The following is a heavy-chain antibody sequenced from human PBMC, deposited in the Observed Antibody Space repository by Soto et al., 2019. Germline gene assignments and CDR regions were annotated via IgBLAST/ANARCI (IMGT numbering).Heavy chain of an antibody. V-gene: IGHV3-74*03. J-gene: IGHJ4*02. Sequence: GGSLRLSCIASELTSSTSWMHWVRQAPGKGPVWISRINTDGSDVTYADSVKGRFAVSRDNAKNTLYLQMNSLRVEDTAVYFCARGNIAVAVRGLFDYWGQGTLVTVSS. CDR2: INTDGSDV. D-gene: IGHD6-19*01. CDR3: ARGNIAVAVRGLFDY. CDR1: ELTSSTSW.